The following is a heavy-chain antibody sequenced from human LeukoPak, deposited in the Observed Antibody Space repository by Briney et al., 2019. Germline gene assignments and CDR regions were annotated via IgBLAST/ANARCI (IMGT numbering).Heavy chain of an antibody. V-gene: IGHV3-23*01. CDR2: ISGSGGST. CDR3: AKDSRGYYDSSGYHLYGMDV. J-gene: IGHJ6*02. CDR1: GFILSDYY. D-gene: IGHD3-22*01. Sequence: GGSLRLSCAASGFILSDYYMSWIRQAPGKGLEWVSAISGSGGSTYYADSVKGRFTISRDNSKNTLYLQMNSLRAEDTAVYYCAKDSRGYYDSSGYHLYGMDVWGQGTTVTVSS.